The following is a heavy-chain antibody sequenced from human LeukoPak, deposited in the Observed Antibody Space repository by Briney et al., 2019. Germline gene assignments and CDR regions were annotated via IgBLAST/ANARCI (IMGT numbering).Heavy chain of an antibody. CDR1: GYSFTKYW. CDR2: IDPSDSYT. V-gene: IGHV5-10-1*01. CDR3: ARHYYKTLSAFDI. D-gene: IGHD3-10*01. J-gene: IGHJ3*02. Sequence: GESLKISCKGSGYSFTKYWISWVRQMPGKGLEWMGRIDPSDSYTKYSPSFQGHVTISADKSISTAYLQWSSLKASDTAMYYCARHYYKTLSAFDIWGQGTMVTVSS.